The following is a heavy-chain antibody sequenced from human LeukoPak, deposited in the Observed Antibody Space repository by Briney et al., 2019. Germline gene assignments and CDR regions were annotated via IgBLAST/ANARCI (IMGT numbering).Heavy chain of an antibody. CDR3: AISTYCSSTSCYIPAFDI. J-gene: IGHJ3*02. Sequence: SETLSLTCTVSGGSISSGGYYWSWIRQHPGQGLEWIGYIYYSGSTYYNPSLKSRVTISVDTSKNQFSLKLSSVTAADTAVYYCAISTYCSSTSCYIPAFDIWGQGTMVTVSS. CDR1: GGSISSGGYY. D-gene: IGHD2-2*02. CDR2: IYYSGST. V-gene: IGHV4-31*03.